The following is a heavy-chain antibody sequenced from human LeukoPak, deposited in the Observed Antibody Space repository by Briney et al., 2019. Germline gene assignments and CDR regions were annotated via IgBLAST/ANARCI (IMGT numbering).Heavy chain of an antibody. J-gene: IGHJ5*02. CDR3: AREGSGRQKGHNWFDP. CDR2: ISSNGGST. D-gene: IGHD6-19*01. V-gene: IGHV3-64*01. Sequence: GGSLRLSCAASGFTFSSYAMHWVRQAPGKGLEYVSAISSNGGSTYYANSVKGRFTISRDNSKNTLYLQMNSLRAEDTAVYYCAREGSGRQKGHNWFDPWGQGTLVTVSS. CDR1: GFTFSSYA.